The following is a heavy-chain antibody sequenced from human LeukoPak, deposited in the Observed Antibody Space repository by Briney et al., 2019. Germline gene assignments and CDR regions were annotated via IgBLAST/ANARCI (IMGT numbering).Heavy chain of an antibody. CDR3: ARDRAAVN. CDR1: GFTFSSYA. J-gene: IGHJ4*02. Sequence: GGSLRLSCAASGFTFSSYAMHWVRQAPGKGLEWVAVISYDGSNKYYADSVKGRFTISRDNSKNTLYLQMNSLRAEDTAVYYCARDRAAVNWGQGTLVTVSS. D-gene: IGHD6-13*01. CDR2: ISYDGSNK. V-gene: IGHV3-30-3*01.